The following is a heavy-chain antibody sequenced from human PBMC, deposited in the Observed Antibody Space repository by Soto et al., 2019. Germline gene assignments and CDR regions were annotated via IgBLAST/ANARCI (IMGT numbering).Heavy chain of an antibody. D-gene: IGHD4-17*01. J-gene: IGHJ4*02. Sequence: QVQLQESGPGLVKPSETLSLTCTVPGGSVSSGSYYWSWIRQPPGKGLEWIGYSYYSGSTNYNPSPMSQLTISVDTSKNHFTLKPGSVTAADTAVYYCARFDYGELRIDYWGQGTLVTVSS. V-gene: IGHV4-61*01. CDR2: SYYSGST. CDR3: ARFDYGELRIDY. CDR1: GGSVSSGSYY.